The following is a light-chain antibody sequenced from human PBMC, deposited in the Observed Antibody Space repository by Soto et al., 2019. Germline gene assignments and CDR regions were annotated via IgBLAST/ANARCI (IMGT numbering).Light chain of an antibody. V-gene: IGKV1-27*01. CDR3: QKYNGL. Sequence: DIQMTQSPSTLSASVGDRVTITCRASQSLNNYLAWYQQKPGKVPKLLIYAASTLQSGVPSRFSGSGSGTDFTLTISSLQPEDVATYYCQKYNGLFGQGTRLEIK. CDR2: AAS. J-gene: IGKJ5*01. CDR1: QSLNNY.